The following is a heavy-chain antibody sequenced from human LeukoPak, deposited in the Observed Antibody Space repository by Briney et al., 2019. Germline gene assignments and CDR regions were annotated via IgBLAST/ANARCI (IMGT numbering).Heavy chain of an antibody. D-gene: IGHD2-2*01. J-gene: IGHJ3*02. Sequence: PGGSLRLSCAASGFTVSSNYMSWVRQAPGKGLEWVSVIYSGGSTYYADSVKCRFTISRDNSKNTLYLKMNSLRAEDTAVYYCARGESTAYDAFDIWGQGTMVTVSS. V-gene: IGHV3-53*01. CDR3: ARGESTAYDAFDI. CDR1: GFTVSSNY. CDR2: IYSGGST.